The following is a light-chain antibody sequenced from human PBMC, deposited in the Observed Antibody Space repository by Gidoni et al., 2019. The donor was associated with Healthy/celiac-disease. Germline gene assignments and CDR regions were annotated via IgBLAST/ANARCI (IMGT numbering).Light chain of an antibody. CDR3: QQYGSSPTWT. V-gene: IGKV3-20*01. Sequence: EIVLSQSPGTLSLSPGERATRSCTASQSVSSSYLAWYQLKPGQAPRLLIYGVSSRATGIPDRFSGSRSGTDFTLTISRLEPEDVAVYYCQQYGSSPTWTFGQGTKVEIK. J-gene: IGKJ1*01. CDR1: QSVSSSY. CDR2: GVS.